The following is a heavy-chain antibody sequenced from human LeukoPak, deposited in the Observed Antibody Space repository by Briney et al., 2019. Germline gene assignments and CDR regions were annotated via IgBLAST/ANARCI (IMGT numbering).Heavy chain of an antibody. CDR3: ARCGPFYRGPSEYYFDY. J-gene: IGHJ4*02. CDR2: INPTTGST. CDR1: GYTFTDYY. V-gene: IGHV1-46*01. D-gene: IGHD4-23*01. Sequence: ASVKVSCKASGYTFTDYYIHWVRQAPGQGLEWMGIINPTTGSTIYAQTFQGRVTMTRDVSTSTVYMDLSSLRSADTAVYYCARCGPFYRGPSEYYFDYWGQGTLVTVSS.